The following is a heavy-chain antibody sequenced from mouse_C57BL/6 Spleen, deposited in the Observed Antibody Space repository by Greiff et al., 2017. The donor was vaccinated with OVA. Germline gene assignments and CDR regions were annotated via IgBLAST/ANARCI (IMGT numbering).Heavy chain of an antibody. V-gene: IGHV5-17*01. CDR2: ISRGSSTI. Sequence: EVQVVESGGGLVKPGGSLKLSCAASGFTFSDYGMHWVRQAPEKGLEWVAYISRGSSTIYYADTVKGRFTISRDNAKNTLFLQMTSLRSEDAAMDYCAREEQREFGFAYWGQGTLVTVSA. CDR3: AREEQREFGFAY. J-gene: IGHJ3*01. CDR1: GFTFSDYG.